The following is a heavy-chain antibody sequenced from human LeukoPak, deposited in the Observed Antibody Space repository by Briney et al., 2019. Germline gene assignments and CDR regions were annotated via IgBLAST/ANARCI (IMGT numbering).Heavy chain of an antibody. Sequence: GGSLRLSCVDSGFTFTNAWMSWVRQAPGKGLEWVSVIYSDGSTNYADSVKGRITISRDNSKNTVYLQMNSLRADDTAAYYCARESSSFLDYWGQGTLVTVSS. V-gene: IGHV3-53*01. D-gene: IGHD6-6*01. CDR1: GFTFTNAW. CDR2: IYSDGST. J-gene: IGHJ4*02. CDR3: ARESSSFLDY.